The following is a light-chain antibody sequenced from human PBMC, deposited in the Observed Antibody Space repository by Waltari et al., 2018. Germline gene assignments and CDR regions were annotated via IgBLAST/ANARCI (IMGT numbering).Light chain of an antibody. CDR3: QVWDVESDHVF. CDR2: TNS. CDR1: YFGTED. J-gene: IGLJ7*01. V-gene: IGLV3-21*01. Sequence: SYGLTQPPSVSVSPGQTARITFWGDYFGTEDVNWYHQQPPQAPLLVIYTNSARPSGIPDRFSGSRSGNTATLIIGGVEAGDEAEYYCQVWDVESDHVFFGGGTRLTVL.